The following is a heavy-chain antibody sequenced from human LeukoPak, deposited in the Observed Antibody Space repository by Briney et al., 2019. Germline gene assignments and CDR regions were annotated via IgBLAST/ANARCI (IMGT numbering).Heavy chain of an antibody. CDR3: ARDSRVTNGDY. J-gene: IGHJ4*02. D-gene: IGHD3-10*01. CDR1: GYTFTGYY. Sequence: ASVKVSCKASGYTFTGYYIHWVRQAPGQGLEWVGLVNPNNGDTKYAQKLQGRVTMTRDTSVSTAYMEVSKLTSDDTAVYYCARDSRVTNGDYWGQGTLVTVSS. CDR2: VNPNNGDT. V-gene: IGHV1-2*02.